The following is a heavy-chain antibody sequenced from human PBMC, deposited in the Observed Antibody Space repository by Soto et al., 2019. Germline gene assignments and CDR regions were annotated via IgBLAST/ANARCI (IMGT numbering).Heavy chain of an antibody. Sequence: QVQLVQSGAEEKKPGASVKVSCKASGYTFTGYAMHWVRQAPGQRLEWMGWINAGNGNTKYSQKFQGRVTITRDTSASRAYMALSSLRSEDTAVYYCARAVAVAADFDYWGQGTLVTVSS. CDR2: INAGNGNT. CDR1: GYTFTGYA. J-gene: IGHJ4*02. V-gene: IGHV1-3*05. D-gene: IGHD6-19*01. CDR3: ARAVAVAADFDY.